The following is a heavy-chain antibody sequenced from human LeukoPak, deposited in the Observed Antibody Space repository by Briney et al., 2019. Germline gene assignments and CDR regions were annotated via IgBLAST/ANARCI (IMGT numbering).Heavy chain of an antibody. CDR1: GFTFSSYA. D-gene: IGHD2-2*01. CDR2: ISSSGGST. Sequence: GGSLRLSCSASGFTFSSYAMHWVRQAPGKGLEYVSTISSSGGSTSYADSVKGRFTISRDNSKNTLYLQMSSLRAEDTAVYYCVKDAYCSSTSCYAPFAYWGQGALVTVSS. V-gene: IGHV3-64D*09. J-gene: IGHJ4*02. CDR3: VKDAYCSSTSCYAPFAY.